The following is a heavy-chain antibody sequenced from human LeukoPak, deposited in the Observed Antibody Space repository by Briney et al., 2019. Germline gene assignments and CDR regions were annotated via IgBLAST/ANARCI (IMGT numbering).Heavy chain of an antibody. CDR2: INPNSGGT. D-gene: IGHD6-13*01. V-gene: IGHV1-2*02. CDR3: ARHYGRAAAGTLLIFDY. CDR1: GYTFTGYY. Sequence: GASVKVSCKASGYTFTGYYMHWVRQAPGQGLEWMGWINPNSGGTNYAQKFQGRVTMTRDTSISTAYMELSRLRSDDTAVYYCARHYGRAAAGTLLIFDYWGQGTLVTVSS. J-gene: IGHJ4*02.